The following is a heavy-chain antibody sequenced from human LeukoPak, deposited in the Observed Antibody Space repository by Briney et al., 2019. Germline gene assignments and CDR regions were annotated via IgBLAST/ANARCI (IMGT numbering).Heavy chain of an antibody. Sequence: SVKVSCKASGGTFSSYTISWVRQAPGQGLEWMGGIIPIFGTANYAQKFQGRVTITADESTSTAYMELSSLRSEDTAVYYCARDKTYCSSTSCYHLFDYWGQGTLVTVSS. V-gene: IGHV1-69*13. CDR1: GGTFSSYT. CDR2: IIPIFGTA. J-gene: IGHJ4*02. D-gene: IGHD2-2*01. CDR3: ARDKTYCSSTSCYHLFDY.